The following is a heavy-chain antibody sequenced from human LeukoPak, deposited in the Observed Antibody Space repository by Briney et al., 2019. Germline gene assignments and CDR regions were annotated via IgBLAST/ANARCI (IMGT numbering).Heavy chain of an antibody. CDR1: GYTFIGYY. CDR3: ARLTMIVVGANVDY. CDR2: INPNSGGT. Sequence: ASVKVSCKASGYTFIGYYLHWVRQAPGQGLEWMGWINPNSGGTNYAQKFQGRVTMTRDTSISTAYMELSRLRSDDTAVYYCARLTMIVVGANVDYWGQGTLVTVSS. V-gene: IGHV1-2*02. D-gene: IGHD3-22*01. J-gene: IGHJ4*02.